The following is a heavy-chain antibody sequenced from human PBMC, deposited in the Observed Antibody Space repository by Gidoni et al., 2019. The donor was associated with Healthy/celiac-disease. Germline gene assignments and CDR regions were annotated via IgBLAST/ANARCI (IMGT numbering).Heavy chain of an antibody. CDR2: ISGSGGST. Sequence: EVQLLESGGGLVQPGGSLRLSCAASGFTFSSYAMSWVRQAPGKGLGWVSAISGSGGSTYYADSVKGRFTISRDNSKNTLYLQMNSLRAEDTAVYYCAKERRADSSGYYWEGDYWGQGTLVTVSS. J-gene: IGHJ4*02. CDR3: AKERRADSSGYYWEGDY. V-gene: IGHV3-23*01. D-gene: IGHD3-22*01. CDR1: GFTFSSYA.